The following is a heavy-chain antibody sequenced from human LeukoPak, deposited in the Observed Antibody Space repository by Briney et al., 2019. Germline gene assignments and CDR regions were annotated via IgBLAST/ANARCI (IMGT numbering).Heavy chain of an antibody. CDR3: ARDRSSGWGAFDY. V-gene: IGHV3-7*01. CDR1: GFTFSSYW. J-gene: IGHJ4*01. Sequence: GGSLRLSCAASGFTFSSYWMSWVRQAPGKGLEWVANIKQDGSEKYYVDSVKGRFTISRDNAKNSLYLQVNSPRAEDTAVYYCARDRSSGWGAFDYWGQGTLVTVSS. D-gene: IGHD6-19*01. CDR2: IKQDGSEK.